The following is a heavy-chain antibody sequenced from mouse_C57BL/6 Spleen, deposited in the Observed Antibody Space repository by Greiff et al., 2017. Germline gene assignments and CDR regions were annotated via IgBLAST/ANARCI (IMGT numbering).Heavy chain of an antibody. Sequence: EVKLMESGPGLVKPSQSLSLTCSVTGYSITSGYYWNWIRQFPGNKLEWMGYISYDGSNNYNPSLKNRISITRDTSKNQFFLKLNSVTTEDTATYYCARGNGNWGFAYWGQGTLVTVSA. CDR3: ARGNGNWGFAY. J-gene: IGHJ3*01. CDR1: GYSITSGYY. V-gene: IGHV3-6*01. D-gene: IGHD2-1*01. CDR2: ISYDGSN.